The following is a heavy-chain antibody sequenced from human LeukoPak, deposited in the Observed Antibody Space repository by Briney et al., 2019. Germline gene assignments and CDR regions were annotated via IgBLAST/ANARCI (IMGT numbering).Heavy chain of an antibody. CDR1: GGSISSYY. Sequence: PSETLSLTCTVSGGSISSYYWSWIRQPPGKGLEWIGNIYYSGSTNYNPSLKSRVTISVDTSKNQFSLKLSSVTAADTAVYYCARANFWSGNYYYYYGMDVWGQGTTVTVSS. CDR3: ARANFWSGNYYYYYGMDV. D-gene: IGHD3-3*01. CDR2: IYYSGST. V-gene: IGHV4-59*01. J-gene: IGHJ6*02.